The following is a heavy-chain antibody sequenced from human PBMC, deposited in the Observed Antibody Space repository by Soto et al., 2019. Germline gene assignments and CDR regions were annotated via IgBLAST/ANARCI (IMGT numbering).Heavy chain of an antibody. CDR2: IYSGGTT. V-gene: IGHV3-66*01. D-gene: IGHD3-22*01. J-gene: IGHJ4*02. CDR1: GFNVSSQY. Sequence: GGSIRLPCAASGFNVSSQYISWVRQAPGKGLEWVSVIYSGGTTHYADSVKGRFTISRDSSKNTLYLQMNSLRAEDTAVYYCARGYSGDYSYIYWGQGTLVTVSS. CDR3: ARGYSGDYSYIY.